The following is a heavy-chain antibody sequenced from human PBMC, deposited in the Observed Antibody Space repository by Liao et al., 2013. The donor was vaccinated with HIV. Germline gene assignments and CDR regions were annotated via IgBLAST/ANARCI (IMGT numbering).Heavy chain of an antibody. CDR1: GGSISSGSYY. Sequence: QVQLQESGPGLVKPSQTLSLTCTVSGGSISSGSYYWSWIRQPAGKGLEWIGRIYTSGSTNYNPSLKSRVTISVDTSKNQFSLKLSSVTAADTAVYYCAREPYYDFWSDPYAGNWFDPWAREPWSPSPQ. J-gene: IGHJ5*02. CDR2: IYTSGST. CDR3: AREPYYDFWSDPYAGNWFDP. V-gene: IGHV4-61*02. D-gene: IGHD3-3*01.